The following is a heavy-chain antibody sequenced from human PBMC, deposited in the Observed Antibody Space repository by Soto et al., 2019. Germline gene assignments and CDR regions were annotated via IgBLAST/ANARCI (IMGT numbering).Heavy chain of an antibody. V-gene: IGHV1-69*12. CDR3: ARESRYCSGGSCYFLPGIDY. J-gene: IGHJ4*02. D-gene: IGHD2-15*01. CDR1: GGTFSSYA. CDR2: IIPIFGTA. Sequence: QVQLVQSGAEVKKPGSSVKVSCKAYGGTFSSYAISWVRQAPGQGLEWMGGIIPIFGTANYAQKFQGRVTITADESTSTAYMELSSLRSEDTAVYYCARESRYCSGGSCYFLPGIDYWGQGTLVTVSS.